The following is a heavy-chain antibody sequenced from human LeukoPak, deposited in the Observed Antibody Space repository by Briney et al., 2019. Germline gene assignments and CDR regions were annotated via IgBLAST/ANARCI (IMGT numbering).Heavy chain of an antibody. CDR3: ARQIRWLRYWFDP. D-gene: IGHD5-12*01. CDR1: GGSISSYY. J-gene: IGHJ5*02. Sequence: SETLSLTCTVSGGSISSYYWSWIRQPAGKGLEWIGRIYTSGSTNYNPSLKSRVTISVDTSKNQFSLKLSSVSAADTAVYYCARQIRWLRYWFDPWGQGTLVTVSS. CDR2: IYTSGST. V-gene: IGHV4-4*07.